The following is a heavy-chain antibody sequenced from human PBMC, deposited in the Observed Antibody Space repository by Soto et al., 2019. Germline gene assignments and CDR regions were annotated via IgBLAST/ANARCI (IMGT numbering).Heavy chain of an antibody. CDR1: GFTFSSYA. J-gene: IGHJ3*02. CDR3: AKSPGSGSYYSGIAAIGGLSAFDI. V-gene: IGHV3-23*01. Sequence: EVQLLESGGGLVQPGGSLRLSCAASGFTFSSYAMSWVRQAPGKGLEWVSAISGSGGSTYYADSVKGRFTISRDNSKNTLYLQMNSLRAEDTAVDYCAKSPGSGSYYSGIAAIGGLSAFDIWGQGTMVTVSS. D-gene: IGHD3-10*01. CDR2: ISGSGGST.